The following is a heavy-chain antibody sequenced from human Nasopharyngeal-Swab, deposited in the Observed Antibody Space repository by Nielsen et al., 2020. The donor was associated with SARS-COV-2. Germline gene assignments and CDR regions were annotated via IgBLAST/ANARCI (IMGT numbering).Heavy chain of an antibody. V-gene: IGHV5-51*01. CDR2: LYPDDSDT. CDR3: ARALRILKWSDAFDI. CDR1: GYIFASYW. D-gene: IGHD3-3*01. J-gene: IGHJ3*02. Sequence: GESLKISCKGSGYIFASYWIGWVRQMPGKGLEWMGMLYPDDSDTRYSPSFQGQVTISVDKSISTAYLQWSSLKVSDTAMYYCARALRILKWSDAFDIWGPGTMVTVSA.